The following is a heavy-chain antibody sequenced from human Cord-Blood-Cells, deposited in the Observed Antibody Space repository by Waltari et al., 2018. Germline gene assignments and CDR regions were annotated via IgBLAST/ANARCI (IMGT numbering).Heavy chain of an antibody. CDR3: ARDINFWSHYYYYYGMDV. D-gene: IGHD3-3*01. J-gene: IGHJ6*02. V-gene: IGHV1-3*01. Sequence: QVKLVQSGAEVKKPGASVKVSCKASGYTFTSYAMHWVRQAPGHRLEWLGWINAGNGNTKYSQKFQGRVTITRDTSASTAYMELSSLRSEDTAVYYCARDINFWSHYYYYYGMDVWGQGTTVTVSS. CDR2: INAGNGNT. CDR1: GYTFTSYA.